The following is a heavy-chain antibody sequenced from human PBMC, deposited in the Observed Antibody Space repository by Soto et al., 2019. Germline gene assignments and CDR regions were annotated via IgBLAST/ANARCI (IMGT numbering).Heavy chain of an antibody. CDR1: GFTFSTND. J-gene: IGHJ5*02. D-gene: IGHD2-15*01. V-gene: IGHV1-8*02. CDR2: MNVNTDST. CDR3: ARDVVEVTPIGLAP. Sequence: QVQLVQSGAEMKTPGASVKVSCKARGFTFSTNDIHWVRQAPGQGLGWMGWMNVNTDSTDSAEDFEARLTMTWNSSISTVNMELTNLTSEDTSDYYRARDVVEVTPIGLAPWGQGTHLTVSS.